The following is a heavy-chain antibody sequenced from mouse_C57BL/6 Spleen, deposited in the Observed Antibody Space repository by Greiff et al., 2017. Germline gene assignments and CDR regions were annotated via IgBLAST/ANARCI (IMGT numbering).Heavy chain of an antibody. D-gene: IGHD2-5*01. CDR3: AGDPYYSNSYYFDY. CDR1: GFTFSSYA. CDR2: ISDGGSYT. J-gene: IGHJ2*01. V-gene: IGHV5-4*01. Sequence: DVKLVESGGGLVKPGGSLKLSCAASGFTFSSYAMSWVRQTPEKRLEWVATISDGGSYTYYPDNVKGRFTISRDNAKNNLYLQMSHLKSEDTAMYYCAGDPYYSNSYYFDYWGQGTTLTVSS.